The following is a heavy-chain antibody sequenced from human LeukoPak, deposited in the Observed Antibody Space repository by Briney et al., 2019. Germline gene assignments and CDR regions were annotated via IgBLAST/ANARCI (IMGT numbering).Heavy chain of an antibody. Sequence: GGSLRLSCAASGFTFSSYAMSWVRQAPGKGLEWVSAFSGSGGSTYYADSVKGRFTISRDNSKNTLFLQMNSLRAEDTAEYYCARDPTYCSGGSCHTPFAFDIWGQGTMVTVSS. D-gene: IGHD2-15*01. CDR3: ARDPTYCSGGSCHTPFAFDI. CDR2: FSGSGGST. V-gene: IGHV3-23*01. CDR1: GFTFSSYA. J-gene: IGHJ3*02.